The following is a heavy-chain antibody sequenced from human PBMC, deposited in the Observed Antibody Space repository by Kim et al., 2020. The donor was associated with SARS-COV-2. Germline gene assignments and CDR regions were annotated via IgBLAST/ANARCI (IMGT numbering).Heavy chain of an antibody. V-gene: IGHV4-39*01. CDR3: ARFKGGGATFDY. J-gene: IGHJ4*02. D-gene: IGHD1-26*01. Sequence: YYSPPLKIRVTRSVDTSKTHFSRKLSSVTAADAAVYYCARFKGGGATFDYWGQGTLVTVSS.